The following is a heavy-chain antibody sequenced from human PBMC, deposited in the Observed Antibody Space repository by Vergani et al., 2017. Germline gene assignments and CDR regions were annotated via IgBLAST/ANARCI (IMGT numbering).Heavy chain of an antibody. Sequence: QVQLQQWGAGLLKPSETPSLTCAVYGGSFSGYYWSWIRQPPGKGLEWIGEINHSGSTNYNPSLKSRVTISVDTSKNQFSLKLSSVTAADTAVYYCARGRLLGDYRSFDYWSQGTLVTVSS. CDR1: GGSFSGYY. J-gene: IGHJ4*02. D-gene: IGHD4-17*01. CDR2: INHSGST. V-gene: IGHV4-34*01. CDR3: ARGRLLGDYRSFDY.